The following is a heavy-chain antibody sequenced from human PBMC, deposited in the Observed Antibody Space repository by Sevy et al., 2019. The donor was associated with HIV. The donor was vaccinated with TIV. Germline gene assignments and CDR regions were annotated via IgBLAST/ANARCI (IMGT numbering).Heavy chain of an antibody. CDR2: ISYDGSNK. CDR1: GFTFSSYA. J-gene: IGHJ6*02. Sequence: GGSLRLSCAASGFTFSSYAMHWVRQAPGKGLEWVAVISYDGSNKYYADSVKGRFTISRDNSKNTLYLQMNILRAEDTAVYYCARGTDYDFWSGYSGGAYYYYGMDVWGQGTTVTVSS. D-gene: IGHD3-3*01. V-gene: IGHV3-30*04. CDR3: ARGTDYDFWSGYSGGAYYYYGMDV.